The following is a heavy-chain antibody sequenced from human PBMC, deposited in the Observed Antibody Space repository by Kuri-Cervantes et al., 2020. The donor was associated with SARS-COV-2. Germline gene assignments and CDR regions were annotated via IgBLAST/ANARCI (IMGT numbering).Heavy chain of an antibody. CDR1: GFTFSSYG. D-gene: IGHD6-13*01. CDR3: AREEYSSSWSAVDFDY. V-gene: IGHV3-33*08. CDR2: IWYDGSNK. J-gene: IGHJ4*02. Sequence: GESLKIFCAASGFTFSSYGMHWVRQAPGKGLEWVAVIWYDGSNKYYADSVKGRFTISRDNSKNTLYLQMNSLRAEDTAVYYCAREEYSSSWSAVDFDYWGQGTLVTVSS.